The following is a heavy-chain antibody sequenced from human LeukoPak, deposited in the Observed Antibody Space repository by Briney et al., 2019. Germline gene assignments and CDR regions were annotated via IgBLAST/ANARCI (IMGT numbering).Heavy chain of an antibody. J-gene: IGHJ4*02. Sequence: PGGSLRLSCAASGFTFSSYSMNWVRQAPGKGLEWVSSISSSSSYIHYAESVKGRFTISRDNAKNSLYLQMNSLRAEDTAVYYCASDTYSSYDYWGQGTLVTVSS. CDR2: ISSSSSYI. V-gene: IGHV3-21*01. CDR1: GFTFSSYS. CDR3: ASDTYSSYDY. D-gene: IGHD6-6*01.